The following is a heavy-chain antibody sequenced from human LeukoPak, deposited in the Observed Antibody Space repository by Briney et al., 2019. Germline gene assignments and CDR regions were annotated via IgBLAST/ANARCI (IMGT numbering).Heavy chain of an antibody. CDR3: AKDLRSSGWDDAFDI. CDR1: GFTFSSYA. J-gene: IGHJ3*02. D-gene: IGHD6-19*01. V-gene: IGHV3-23*01. CDR2: ISGTGGST. Sequence: GGSLRLSCAASGFTFSSYAMSWVRQAPGKELEWVSAISGTGGSTYYADSEKGRFTISRDNSKNTLHLQMNSLRAEDTAVYYCAKDLRSSGWDDAFDIWGQGTMVTVSS.